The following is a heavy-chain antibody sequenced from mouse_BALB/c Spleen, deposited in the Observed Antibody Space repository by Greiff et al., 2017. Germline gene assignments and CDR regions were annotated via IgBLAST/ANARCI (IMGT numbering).Heavy chain of an antibody. CDR1: GFSLTSYG. CDR3: ARNYYGSSGYYFDY. V-gene: IGHV2-2*02. J-gene: IGHJ2*01. CDR2: IWSGGST. Sequence: QVQLKESGPGLVQPSQSLSITCTVSGFSLTSYGVHWVRQSPGKGLEWLGVIWSGGSTDYNAAFISRLSISKDNSKSQVFFKMNSLQANDTAIYYCARNYYGSSGYYFDYWGQGTTLTVSS. D-gene: IGHD1-1*01.